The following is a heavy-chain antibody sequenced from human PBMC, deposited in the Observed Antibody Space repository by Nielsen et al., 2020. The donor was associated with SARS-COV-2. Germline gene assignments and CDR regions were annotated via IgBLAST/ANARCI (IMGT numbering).Heavy chain of an antibody. CDR1: GFPFMRYA. CDR3: AKNPSRRDYGADY. J-gene: IGHJ4*02. CDR2: IGAIDGST. D-gene: IGHD4-17*01. Sequence: GESLISCAASGFPFMRYAMSWVRQAPGKGLEWVSSIGAIDGSTNYAESLRGRFTISRDNSKNTLYLQINSLRAEDTAMYYCAKNPSRRDYGADYWGQGTLVTVSS. V-gene: IGHV3-23*01.